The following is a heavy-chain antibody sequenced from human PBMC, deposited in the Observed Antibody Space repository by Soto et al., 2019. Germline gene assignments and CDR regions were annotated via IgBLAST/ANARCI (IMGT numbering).Heavy chain of an antibody. V-gene: IGHV1-69*02. CDR2: IIPILGIA. CDR3: ASLSYYGSGSYSS. D-gene: IGHD3-10*01. J-gene: IGHJ4*02. CDR1: GGTFSSYT. Sequence: QVQLVQSGAEVKKPGSSVKVSCKASGGTFSSYTISWVRQAPGQGLEWMGRIIPILGIANYAQKFQGRVTITADKSTSTAYMELSSLRSEDTAVHYCASLSYYGSGSYSSWGQGTLVTVSS.